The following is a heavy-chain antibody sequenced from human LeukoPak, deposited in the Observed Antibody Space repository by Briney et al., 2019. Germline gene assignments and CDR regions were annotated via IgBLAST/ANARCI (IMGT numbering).Heavy chain of an antibody. CDR3: ARDLSVVSAFDI. CDR2: IYYSGST. V-gene: IGHV4-59*01. J-gene: IGHJ3*02. Sequence: SETLSLTCTVSGGSISSYYWNWIRQPPGKGLEWIGYIYYSGSTSYNPSLKSRVTISVDTSKNQFSLKLSSVTAADTAVYYCARDLSVVSAFDIWGQGTMSPSLQ. D-gene: IGHD3-22*01. CDR1: GGSISSYY.